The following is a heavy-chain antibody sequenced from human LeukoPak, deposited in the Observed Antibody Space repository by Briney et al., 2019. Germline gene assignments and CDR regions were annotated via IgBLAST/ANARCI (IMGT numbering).Heavy chain of an antibody. D-gene: IGHD6-13*01. Sequence: PGGSLRLSCAASGFTFSIYDMHWVRQATGKGLEWVSAIGTAGDTYYPGSVKGRFTISRENAKNSLYLQMNSLRAGDTAVYYCARGVVAAGTGAYDIWGQGTMVTVSS. J-gene: IGHJ3*02. CDR2: IGTAGDT. CDR1: GFTFSIYD. CDR3: ARGVVAAGTGAYDI. V-gene: IGHV3-13*01.